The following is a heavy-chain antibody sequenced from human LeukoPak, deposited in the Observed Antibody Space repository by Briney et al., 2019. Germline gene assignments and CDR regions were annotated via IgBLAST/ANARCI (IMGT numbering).Heavy chain of an antibody. V-gene: IGHV3-15*01. Sequence: GGSLRLSCAASGFTFSSYWMSWVRQAPGKGLEWVGRIKSKTDGGTTDYAAPVKGRFTISRDDSKNTLYLQMNSLKTEDTAVYYCTTVEGSYYDILTGPGTFDYWGQGTLVTVSS. CDR2: IKSKTDGGTT. CDR3: TTVEGSYYDILTGPGTFDY. J-gene: IGHJ4*02. D-gene: IGHD3-9*01. CDR1: GFTFSSYW.